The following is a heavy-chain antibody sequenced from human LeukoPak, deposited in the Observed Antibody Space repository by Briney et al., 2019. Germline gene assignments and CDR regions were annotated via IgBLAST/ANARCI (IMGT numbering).Heavy chain of an antibody. J-gene: IGHJ4*02. CDR3: ARDQHVWGSYRTFDY. Sequence: ASVKLSCTASGYTFTSYGISWVRQSPGQGLKWMGWISVYNGNTNYAQKLQGRVTMTTDTSTSTAYMELRSLRSDDTAVYYCARDQHVWGSYRTFDYWGQGTLVTVSS. V-gene: IGHV1-18*01. D-gene: IGHD3-16*02. CDR1: GYTFTSYG. CDR2: ISVYNGNT.